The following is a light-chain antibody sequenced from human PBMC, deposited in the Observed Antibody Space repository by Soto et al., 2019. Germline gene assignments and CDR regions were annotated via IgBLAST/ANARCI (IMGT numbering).Light chain of an antibody. V-gene: IGLV1-44*01. CDR1: SSNIGSYT. CDR3: GAWDGSLSGAV. Sequence: QSVLTQPPSASGTPGQRVTISCSGSSSNIGSYTVNWYQHLPGTAPKLLIYGDSERPSGVPDRFSGSKSGTSASLSISGLHSEDEADYYCGAWDGSLSGAVFGGGTKLTVL. J-gene: IGLJ1*01. CDR2: GDS.